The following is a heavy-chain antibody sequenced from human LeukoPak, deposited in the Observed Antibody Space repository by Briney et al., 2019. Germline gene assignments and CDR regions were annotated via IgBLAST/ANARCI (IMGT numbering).Heavy chain of an antibody. V-gene: IGHV6-1*01. D-gene: IGHD3-9*01. CDR1: GDSVSSNNGA. CDR3: AKDVGTTGWHTFDY. CDR2: TYYRSKWYN. Sequence: KTSQTLSLTCAISGDSVSSNNGAWNWIRQSPSRGLEWLGRTYYRSKWYNDYAESLISRITISPVTSKNQCSLQLYSVTPEDTAVYYCAKDVGTTGWHTFDYWGQGTLVTVSS. J-gene: IGHJ4*02.